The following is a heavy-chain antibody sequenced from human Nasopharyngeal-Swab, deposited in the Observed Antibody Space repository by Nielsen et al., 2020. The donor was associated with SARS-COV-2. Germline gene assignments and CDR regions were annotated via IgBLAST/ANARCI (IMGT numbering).Heavy chain of an antibody. D-gene: IGHD6-13*01. CDR2: IIPIFCTA. V-gene: IGHV1-69*13. J-gene: IGHJ4*02. Sequence: SVTVSCKASGCTFTRYAIRWVRQAPGQGLEWIGVIIPIFCTANYAQKFQGRATITANESTSTAYMELSSLRSEDMAVYYCARCQVLGATGYFDYWGQGTLVTVSS. CDR1: GCTFTRYA. CDR3: ARCQVLGATGYFDY.